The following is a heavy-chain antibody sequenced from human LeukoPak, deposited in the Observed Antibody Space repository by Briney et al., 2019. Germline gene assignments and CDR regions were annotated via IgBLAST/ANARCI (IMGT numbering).Heavy chain of an antibody. Sequence: SGGSLRLSCAASGFTFSSYSMNWVRQARGKGLEWVSYISSSGSTIYYADSVKGRFTISRDNAKNSLYLQMNSLRAEDTAVYYCAELGITMIGGVWGKGTTVTISS. V-gene: IGHV3-48*04. CDR1: GFTFSSYS. CDR2: ISSSGSTI. CDR3: AELGITMIGGV. D-gene: IGHD3-10*02. J-gene: IGHJ6*04.